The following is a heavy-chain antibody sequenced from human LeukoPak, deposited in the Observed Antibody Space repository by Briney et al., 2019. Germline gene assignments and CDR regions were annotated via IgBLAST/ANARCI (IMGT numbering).Heavy chain of an antibody. CDR2: IYYSGST. CDR3: ARDLRLGELSYFDY. J-gene: IGHJ4*02. D-gene: IGHD2-21*01. CDR1: GGSISSGGYY. V-gene: IGHV4-31*03. Sequence: TSQTLSLTCTVSGGSISSGGYYCSWIRQHPGKGLEWIGYIYYSGSTYYNPSLKSRVTISVDTSKNQFSLKLSSVTAADTAVYYCARDLRLGELSYFDYWGQGTLVTVSS.